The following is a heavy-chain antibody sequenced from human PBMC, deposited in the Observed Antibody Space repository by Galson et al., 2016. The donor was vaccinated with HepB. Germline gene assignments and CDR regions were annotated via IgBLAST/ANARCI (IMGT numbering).Heavy chain of an antibody. CDR2: INPSGSQI. Sequence: SLRLSCATSGFTFDSFAMAWVRQAPGKGPEWLSSINPSGSQIFYSESVRGRFTISRDNANNSLYLHMSSLRVDDTAVYYCARDGHLSYFDFWGQGTLAAVSS. J-gene: IGHJ4*02. CDR3: ARDGHLSYFDF. CDR1: GFTFDSFA. V-gene: IGHV3-21*01.